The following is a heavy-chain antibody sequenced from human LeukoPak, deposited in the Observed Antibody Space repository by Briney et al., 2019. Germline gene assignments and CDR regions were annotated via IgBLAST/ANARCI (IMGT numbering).Heavy chain of an antibody. V-gene: IGHV3-15*01. Sequence: SGGSLRLSCAASGFTFSNAWMSWVRQAPGKGLEWVGRIKSKTDGGTTDYAAPVKGRFTISRDDSKNTLYLQMNSLKTEDTAVYYCTTDIILYSSNSAFDYWGQGTLVTVSS. CDR2: IKSKTDGGTT. D-gene: IGHD6-13*01. CDR3: TTDIILYSSNSAFDY. CDR1: GFTFSNAW. J-gene: IGHJ4*02.